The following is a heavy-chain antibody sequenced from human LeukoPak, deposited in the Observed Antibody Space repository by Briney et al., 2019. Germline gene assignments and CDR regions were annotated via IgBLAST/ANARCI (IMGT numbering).Heavy chain of an antibody. CDR2: INHRGST. CDR3: ARIRAYYGSGSYKAFDI. Sequence: SETLSLTCAVYGGSFSGYYWSWIRQPPGKGLEWIGEINHRGSTNYNPSLKSRVTISVDTSKNQFSLKLSSVTAADTAVYYCARIRAYYGSGSYKAFDIWGQGTMVTVSS. J-gene: IGHJ3*02. CDR1: GGSFSGYY. D-gene: IGHD3-10*01. V-gene: IGHV4-34*01.